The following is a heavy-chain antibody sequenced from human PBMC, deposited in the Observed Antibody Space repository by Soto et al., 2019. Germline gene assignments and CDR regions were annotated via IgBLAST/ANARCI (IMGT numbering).Heavy chain of an antibody. D-gene: IGHD3-16*01. V-gene: IGHV1-18*01. Sequence: QVQLVQSGAEVKNPGASVKVSCKTSGYIFTNYGIGWARQAPGQGLEWIGWINTYNGNTNYAQNLQGRLTLTTDTSTSTAYMELRSLRSNDTAIYYCAMVDVYVTPSPQDVWGQGTTVNVSS. CDR2: INTYNGNT. CDR3: AMVDVYVTPSPQDV. J-gene: IGHJ6*02. CDR1: GYIFTNYG.